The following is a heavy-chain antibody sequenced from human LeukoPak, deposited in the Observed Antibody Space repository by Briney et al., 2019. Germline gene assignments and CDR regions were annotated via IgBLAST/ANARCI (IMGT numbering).Heavy chain of an antibody. CDR1: GFTFNSYA. CDR3: ARVNSNNFDF. Sequence: GGSLRLFCAASGFTFNSYAMYWVRQAPGKGLEWVAAISYDGSNKYYADSVKGRFTISRDNSKNTLYLQMNSLRAEDAAGYYCARVNSNNFDFWGQGILVTVSS. J-gene: IGHJ4*02. D-gene: IGHD4-11*01. CDR2: ISYDGSNK. V-gene: IGHV3-30-3*01.